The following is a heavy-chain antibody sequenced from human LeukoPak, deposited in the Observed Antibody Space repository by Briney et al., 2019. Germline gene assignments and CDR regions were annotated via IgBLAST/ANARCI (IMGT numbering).Heavy chain of an antibody. CDR1: VDSISSSY. Sequence: SETLSLTCTVSVDSISSSYWSWIRQPPGKTLQWIGYIYYTGTTNYNPSLKSRVTMSIDTSKNQFSLNLNSVTAADTAVYYCARGFYDSSGYSNCFDPWGQGTLVTVSS. CDR3: ARGFYDSSGYSNCFDP. D-gene: IGHD3-22*01. V-gene: IGHV4-59*01. CDR2: IYYTGTT. J-gene: IGHJ5*02.